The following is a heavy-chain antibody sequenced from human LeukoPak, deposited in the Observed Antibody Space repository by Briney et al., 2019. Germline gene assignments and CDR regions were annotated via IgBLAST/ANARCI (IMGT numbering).Heavy chain of an antibody. D-gene: IGHD4-17*01. J-gene: IGHJ4*02. CDR2: VNAGNGNT. CDR1: GYTFPSYF. V-gene: IGHV1-3*01. CDR3: ARSHGDSFDY. Sequence: ASVKVSCKASGYTFPSYFMHWVRQAPGQRLEWMGWVNAGNGNTKYSQKFQGRVTITRDTSASTAYMELSSLRSEDTAVYYCARSHGDSFDYWGQGTLVTVSS.